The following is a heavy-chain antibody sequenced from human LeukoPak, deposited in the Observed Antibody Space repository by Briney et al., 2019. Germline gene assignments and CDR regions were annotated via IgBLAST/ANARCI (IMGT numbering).Heavy chain of an antibody. CDR1: GFSFENNW. Sequence: GGSLRLSCAVSGFSFENNWMSWVRQAPGKGLEWVANIKQDGSEIHYVDSVKGRFTISRDNAKNSLYLQMNSLRVEDTAVYYCARDKRKGPTIWDSWGQGTLVTVSS. V-gene: IGHV3-7*01. J-gene: IGHJ4*02. CDR2: IKQDGSEI. D-gene: IGHD1-26*01. CDR3: ARDKRKGPTIWDS.